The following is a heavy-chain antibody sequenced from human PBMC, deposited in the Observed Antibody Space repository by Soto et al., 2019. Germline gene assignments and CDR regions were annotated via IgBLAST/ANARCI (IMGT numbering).Heavy chain of an antibody. Sequence: EVQLVESGGGLVKPGGSLRRSCAASGFTFNTAWMNWVRQAPGEGLEWVGRIKTSADGGATDYAAPVQGRFTISRDDSKTALYLHMNSLKTEDTAVYYCTTGSVEGVWGQGTTVTVSS. D-gene: IGHD2-15*01. J-gene: IGHJ6*02. CDR2: IKTSADGGAT. V-gene: IGHV3-15*07. CDR3: TTGSVEGV. CDR1: GFTFNTAW.